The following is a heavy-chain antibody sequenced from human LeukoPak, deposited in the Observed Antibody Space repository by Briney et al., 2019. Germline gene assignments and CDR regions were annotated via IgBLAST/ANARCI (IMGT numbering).Heavy chain of an antibody. Sequence: ASVKVSCKASAYTFTAYYMHWVRQAPGQGLEWMGWINPKSGGTHYAQKFQGRVTMTRDTSISTAYMELSRLRSDDTAVYYCARERPSITLVRGVVNDFDYWAQGTLVTVSS. J-gene: IGHJ4*02. V-gene: IGHV1-2*02. D-gene: IGHD3-10*01. CDR2: INPKSGGT. CDR3: ARERPSITLVRGVVNDFDY. CDR1: AYTFTAYY.